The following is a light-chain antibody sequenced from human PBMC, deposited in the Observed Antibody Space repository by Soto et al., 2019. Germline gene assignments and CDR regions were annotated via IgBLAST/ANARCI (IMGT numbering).Light chain of an antibody. CDR1: QSVTTF. CDR3: QQRINWPLT. V-gene: IGKV3-11*01. Sequence: EIVVTQSPVTLSLSPGERATLSCRASQSVTTFLAWYQQKPGQAPRLLIYDVSNRATGIPARFSGSGSGTDFTLTISSLEPEDFAVYYCQQRINWPLTFGGGTKVEIK. CDR2: DVS. J-gene: IGKJ4*01.